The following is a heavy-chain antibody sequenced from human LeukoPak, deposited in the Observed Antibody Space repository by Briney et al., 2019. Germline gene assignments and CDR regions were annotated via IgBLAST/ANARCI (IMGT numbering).Heavy chain of an antibody. CDR3: ARDGSWGDYQFYFYMDV. J-gene: IGHJ6*03. Sequence: GGSLRLSCEASEFTFRSFAMSWVRQAPGKGLERLSGISASGHYIYNADSVKGRFTISRDNSKNTLYIEINSLRAEDTAVYYCARDGSWGDYQFYFYMDVWGKGTTVTVSS. CDR1: EFTFRSFA. V-gene: IGHV3-23*01. D-gene: IGHD2-2*01. CDR2: ISASGHYI.